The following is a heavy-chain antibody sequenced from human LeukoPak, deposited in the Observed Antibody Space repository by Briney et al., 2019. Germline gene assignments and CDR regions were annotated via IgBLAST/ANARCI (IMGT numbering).Heavy chain of an antibody. CDR2: IYYSGST. V-gene: IGHV4-39*07. J-gene: IGHJ4*02. D-gene: IGHD6-19*01. CDR1: GGSISSSSYY. CDR3: ARGPAQWLGIDY. Sequence: PSETLSLTCTVSGGSISSSSYYWGWIRRPPGKGLEWIGSIYYSGSTYYNPSLKSRVTISVDTSKNQFSLKLSSVTAADTAVYYCARGPAQWLGIDYWGQGTLVTVSS.